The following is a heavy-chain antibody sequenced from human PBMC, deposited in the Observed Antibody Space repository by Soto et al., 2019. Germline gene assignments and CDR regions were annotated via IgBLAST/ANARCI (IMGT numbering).Heavy chain of an antibody. Sequence: QVQLQESGPGLVKPSQTLSLTCTVSGGSISSGGYYWSWIRQHPGKGLEWIGYIYYNGSTYYNPSLQSRFIISVDTSKTQFSLKLSSVTAADTAVYYCARGGGRSSSWRALHYWGQGTLVTVSS. CDR1: GGSISSGGYY. D-gene: IGHD6-13*01. J-gene: IGHJ4*02. V-gene: IGHV4-31*03. CDR2: IYYNGST. CDR3: ARGGGRSSSWRALHY.